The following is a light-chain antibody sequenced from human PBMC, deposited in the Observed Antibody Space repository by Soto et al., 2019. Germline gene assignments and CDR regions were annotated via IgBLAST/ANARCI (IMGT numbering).Light chain of an antibody. CDR3: SSYTSSATYV. CDR2: DVS. CDR1: SSDVGGYNY. V-gene: IGLV2-14*01. J-gene: IGLJ1*01. Sequence: QSALAQPASVSGSPGQSITISCTGTSSDVGGYNYVSWYQQHPGKAPQVMIYDVSNRPSGVSYRFSASKSGNTASLTISWLQAEDEADYFCSSYTSSATYVFGTGTKLTVL.